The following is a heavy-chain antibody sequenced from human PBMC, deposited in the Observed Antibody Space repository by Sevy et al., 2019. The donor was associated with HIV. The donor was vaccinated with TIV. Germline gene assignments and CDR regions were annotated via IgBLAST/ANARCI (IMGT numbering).Heavy chain of an antibody. CDR3: ARTWQAPHFDRYYYGMDV. D-gene: IGHD3-9*01. CDR1: GGSISSYY. Sequence: SETLSLTCTVSGGSISSYYWSWIRQPPGKGLEWIGYIYYSGSTNYNPSLKSRVTISVDTSKNQFSLKLSSVTAADTAVYYCARTWQAPHFDRYYYGMDVWGQGTTVTVSS. CDR2: IYYSGST. J-gene: IGHJ6*02. V-gene: IGHV4-59*13.